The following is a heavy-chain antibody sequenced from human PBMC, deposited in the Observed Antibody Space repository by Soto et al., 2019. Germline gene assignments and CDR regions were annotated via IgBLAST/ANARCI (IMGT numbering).Heavy chain of an antibody. CDR3: ARDFYYYGSGTMGGYFDY. Sequence: VQLVESGGGLVQPGGSLRLSCAASGITVSSNYMSWVRQAPGKGLEWVSVIYSGGSTYYADSVKGRFTISRDNSKNTLYPQMNSLRAEDTAVYYCARDFYYYGSGTMGGYFDYWGQGTLVTVSS. D-gene: IGHD3-10*01. V-gene: IGHV3-66*01. CDR1: GITVSSNY. J-gene: IGHJ4*02. CDR2: IYSGGST.